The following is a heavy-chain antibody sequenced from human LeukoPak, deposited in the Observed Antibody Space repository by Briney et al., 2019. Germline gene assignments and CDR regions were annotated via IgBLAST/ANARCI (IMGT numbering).Heavy chain of an antibody. CDR3: AKTSPREMEDV. D-gene: IGHD5-24*01. V-gene: IGHV3-48*01. Sequence: QPGGSLRLSCAASGFTFSSYSMNWVRQAPGKGLEWVSYISSSSSTIYYADSVKGRFTISRDNAKNSLYLQMNSLRAEDTAVYYCAKTSPREMEDVWGQGTTVTVSS. CDR1: GFTFSSYS. CDR2: ISSSSSTI. J-gene: IGHJ6*02.